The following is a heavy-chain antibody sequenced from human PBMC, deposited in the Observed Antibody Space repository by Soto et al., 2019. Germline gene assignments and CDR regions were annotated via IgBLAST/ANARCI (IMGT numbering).Heavy chain of an antibody. CDR3: ARVPAYYDILSGYYYFDY. V-gene: IGHV1-18*04. CDR1: GYTFTSYG. CDR2: ISAYNGNT. D-gene: IGHD3-9*01. J-gene: IGHJ4*02. Sequence: QVQLVQSGAEVKKPGASVKVSCKASGYTFTSYGISWVRQAPGQGLEWMGWISAYNGNTSYAQKLQGRVTMTTDTSTSTAYMELRSLRSDDTAVYYCARVPAYYDILSGYYYFDYWGQGTLVTVSS.